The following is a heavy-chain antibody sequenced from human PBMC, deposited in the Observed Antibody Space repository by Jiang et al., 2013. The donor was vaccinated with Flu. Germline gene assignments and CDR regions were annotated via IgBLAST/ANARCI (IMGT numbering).Heavy chain of an antibody. CDR2: IYTSGST. D-gene: IGHD3-16*01. Sequence: SGSFYWNWIRQPAGKGLQWIGRIYTSGSTSYNPSLLSRVTISADMSRNHFSLKLTSVTAADTAIYFCAREPGGVGEFFLDYWGQGAVVAVSS. J-gene: IGHJ4*02. CDR1: SGSFY. V-gene: IGHV4-61*02. CDR3: AREPGGVGEFFLDY.